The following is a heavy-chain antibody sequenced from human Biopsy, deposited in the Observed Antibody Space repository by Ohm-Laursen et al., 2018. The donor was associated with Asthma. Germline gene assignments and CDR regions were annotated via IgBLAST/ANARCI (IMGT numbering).Heavy chain of an antibody. J-gene: IGHJ4*02. D-gene: IGHD2-21*02. V-gene: IGHV1-46*02. CDR3: ARARETANYGDSDFDI. Sequence: GSSVKVSCKASGFSFDNYFMHWVRQALGQGLEWMGIINPSGAGTRYAEKFRGRLIVTRDASTRTAFMDLRSLRSDDTAIYFYARARETANYGDSDFDIWGQGTLITVPS. CDR2: INPSGAGT. CDR1: GFSFDNYF.